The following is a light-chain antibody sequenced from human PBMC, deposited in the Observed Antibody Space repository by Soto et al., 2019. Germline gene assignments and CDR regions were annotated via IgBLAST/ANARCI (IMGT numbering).Light chain of an antibody. J-gene: IGLJ2*01. Sequence: QSALTQPASVSGSPGQSITISCTGTSSDVGGYNSVSWYQQHPGKAPKLMIYDLSNRPSGVSNRFSGSKSGNTASLTISGLQAEDEADYYCSSYTSSSTLYVVFGGGTKVTVL. CDR3: SSYTSSSTLYVV. CDR2: DLS. CDR1: SSDVGGYNS. V-gene: IGLV2-14*01.